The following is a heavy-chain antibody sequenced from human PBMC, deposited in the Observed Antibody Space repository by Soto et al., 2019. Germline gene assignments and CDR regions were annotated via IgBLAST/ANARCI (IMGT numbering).Heavy chain of an antibody. J-gene: IGHJ6*02. CDR3: ARDRGRYNWNYGTYYYGMDV. CDR2: ISYDGSNK. D-gene: IGHD1-7*01. Sequence: GGSLRLSCAASGFTFSSYAMHWVRQAPGKGLELVAVISYDGSNKYYADSVKGRFTISRDNSKNTLYLQMNSLRAEDTAVYYCARDRGRYNWNYGTYYYGMDVWGQGTTVTVSS. CDR1: GFTFSSYA. V-gene: IGHV3-30-3*01.